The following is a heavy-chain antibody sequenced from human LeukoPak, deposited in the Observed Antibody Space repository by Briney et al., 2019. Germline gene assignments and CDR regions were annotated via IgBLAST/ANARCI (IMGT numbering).Heavy chain of an antibody. CDR2: INGDGSNT. CDR1: GFTFRSYW. D-gene: IGHD3-10*01. CDR3: ARGSGSYSSDAFDI. Sequence: GGSLRLSCAASGFTFRSYWMHWVRQTPGKGLVWVSRINGDGSNTTYADSVKGRFTTSGDTAKNTLYLQMISLRADDTAVYYCARGSGSYSSDAFDIWGQGTMVTVSS. V-gene: IGHV3-74*01. J-gene: IGHJ3*02.